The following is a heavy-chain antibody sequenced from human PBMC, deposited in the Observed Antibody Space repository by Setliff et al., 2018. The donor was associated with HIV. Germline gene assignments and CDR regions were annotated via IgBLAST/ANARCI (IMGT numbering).Heavy chain of an antibody. J-gene: IGHJ4*02. CDR2: MSPYNGNT. D-gene: IGHD3-10*01. V-gene: IGHV1-18*01. Sequence: ASVKVSCKTSGYRFVTCGISWVRQAPGQGLEWMGWMSPYNGNTNYAQKFQGRVTMTKDTSTGTAYMELSSLRSDDTAVYYCATDRTQTGISLVRGRLTDPARYPLDYWGQGTLVTVSS. CDR1: GYRFVTCG. CDR3: ATDRTQTGISLVRGRLTDPARYPLDY.